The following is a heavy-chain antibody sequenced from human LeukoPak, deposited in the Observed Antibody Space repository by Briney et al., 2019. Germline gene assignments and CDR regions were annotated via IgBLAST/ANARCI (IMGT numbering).Heavy chain of an antibody. J-gene: IGHJ4*02. CDR2: IYYSGST. Sequence: PSETLSLTCTVSGGSISSYYWSWIRQPPGKGLEWIGYIYYSGSTYYNPSLKSRVTISVDTSKNQFSLKLSSVTAADTAVYYCARGAYSGSYSDYWGQGTLVTVSS. D-gene: IGHD1-26*01. V-gene: IGHV4-59*08. CDR3: ARGAYSGSYSDY. CDR1: GGSISSYY.